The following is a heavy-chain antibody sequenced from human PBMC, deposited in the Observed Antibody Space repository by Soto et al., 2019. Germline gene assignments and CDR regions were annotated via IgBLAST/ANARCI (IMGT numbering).Heavy chain of an antibody. Sequence: EVQLLESGGGLVQPGESLRLSCAASGFTFSNYAMSWVRQAPGKGLEWVSVISGSDDSTYYADSVKARFTITRDNSKNTLYLQMNSLRAEDRAVYYCAKRSSASTFDYWGQGTLVTVSS. CDR1: GFTFSNYA. V-gene: IGHV3-23*01. D-gene: IGHD6-6*01. CDR3: AKRSSASTFDY. J-gene: IGHJ4*02. CDR2: ISGSDDST.